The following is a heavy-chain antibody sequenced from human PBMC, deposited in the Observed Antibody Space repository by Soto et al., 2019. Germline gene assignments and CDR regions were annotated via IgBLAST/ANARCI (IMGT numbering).Heavy chain of an antibody. Sequence: QLQLQASGPGLVKPSEILSLPCTVSGGSISSSSYYWGWIRQPPGKVLEWIGSIYYSGTTYYNPSLKMRSTITVHTSKNQFCLTLSSVTAADTAVYYCGRHPYSSSWCRDYWGQGTLVTFSS. D-gene: IGHD6-13*01. CDR3: GRHPYSSSWCRDY. J-gene: IGHJ4*02. CDR1: GGSISSSSYY. V-gene: IGHV4-39*01. CDR2: IYYSGTT.